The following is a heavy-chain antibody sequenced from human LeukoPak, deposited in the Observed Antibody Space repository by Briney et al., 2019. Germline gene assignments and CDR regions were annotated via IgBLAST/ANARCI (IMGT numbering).Heavy chain of an antibody. J-gene: IGHJ6*02. CDR3: TTETSGYYYFYYYYGMDV. D-gene: IGHD3-22*01. Sequence: PGGSLRLSCAASGFTFSNAWMNWVRQAPGKGLEWVGRIKSKTDGGTTDYAAPVKGRFTISRDDSKNTLYLQMNSLKTEDTAVYYCTTETSGYYYFYYYYGMDVWGQGTTVTVSS. CDR2: IKSKTDGGTT. CDR1: GFTFSNAW. V-gene: IGHV3-15*07.